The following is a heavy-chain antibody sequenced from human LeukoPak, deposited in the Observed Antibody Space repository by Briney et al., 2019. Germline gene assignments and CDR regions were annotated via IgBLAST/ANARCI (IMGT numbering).Heavy chain of an antibody. J-gene: IGHJ4*02. CDR2: ISYDGSIK. CDR1: GFTFSSYG. V-gene: IGHV3-30*18. Sequence: GGSLRLSCAASGFTFSSYGMHWVRQAPGKGLEWVAVISYDGSIKYYADSVKGRFTISRDNSKNTLYLQMNSLRAEDTAVYYCAKGGYDILTGYLPFDYWGQGTLVTVSS. CDR3: AKGGYDILTGYLPFDY. D-gene: IGHD3-9*01.